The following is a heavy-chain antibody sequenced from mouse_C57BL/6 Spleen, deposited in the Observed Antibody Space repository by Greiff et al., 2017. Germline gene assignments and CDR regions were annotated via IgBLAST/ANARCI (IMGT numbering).Heavy chain of an antibody. Sequence: EVQRVESGGGLVKPGGSLKLSCAASGFTFSSYAMSWVRQTPGKRLEWVATISDGGSYTYYPDNVKGRFTISRDNAKNNLYLQMSHLKSEDTAMYYCARGYDDEDYAMDYWGQGTSVTVSS. CDR2: ISDGGSYT. J-gene: IGHJ4*01. CDR3: ARGYDDEDYAMDY. CDR1: GFTFSSYA. D-gene: IGHD2-12*01. V-gene: IGHV5-4*01.